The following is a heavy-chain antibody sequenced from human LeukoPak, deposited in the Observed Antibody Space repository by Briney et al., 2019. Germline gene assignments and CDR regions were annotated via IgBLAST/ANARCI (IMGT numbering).Heavy chain of an antibody. D-gene: IGHD6-13*01. CDR2: INPSGGST. CDR1: GYTFTSYY. CDR3: ARAPWGEAAGGDNWFDP. Sequence: ASVKVSCKASGYTFTSYYMHWVRQAPGQGLEWMGIINPSGGSTSYAQKFQGRVTMTRDTSTSTVYMELSSLRSEDTAVYYCARAPWGEAAGGDNWFDPWGQGTLVTVSS. V-gene: IGHV1-46*01. J-gene: IGHJ5*02.